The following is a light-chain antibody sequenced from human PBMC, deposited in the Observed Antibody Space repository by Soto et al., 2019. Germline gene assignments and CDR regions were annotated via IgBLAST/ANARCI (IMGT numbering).Light chain of an antibody. CDR3: SSYTSSSLYV. CDR2: DVS. V-gene: IGLV2-14*01. CDR1: SSDVGGYNY. Sequence: QSALTQPASVSGSPGQSITISCTGTSSDVGGYNYVSRYQQHPGKAPKLMIYDVSNRPSGVSNRFSGSKSGNTASLTISGLQAEDEADYYCSSYTSSSLYVFGTGNKVTVL. J-gene: IGLJ1*01.